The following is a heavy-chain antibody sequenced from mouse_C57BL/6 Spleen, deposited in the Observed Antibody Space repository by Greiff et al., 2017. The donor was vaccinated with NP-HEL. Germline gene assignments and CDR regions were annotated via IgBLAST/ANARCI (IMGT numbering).Heavy chain of an antibody. D-gene: IGHD1-1*01. V-gene: IGHV1-64*01. CDR3: AREGDYYGSSFAY. CDR2: IHPNSGST. J-gene: IGHJ3*01. CDR1: GYTFTSYW. Sequence: QVQLQQSGAELVKPGASVKLSCKASGYTFTSYWMHWVKQRPGQGLEWIGMIHPNSGSTNYNEKFKSKATLTVDKSSSTAYMQLSSLTSEDSAVYYCAREGDYYGSSFAYWGQGTLVTVSA.